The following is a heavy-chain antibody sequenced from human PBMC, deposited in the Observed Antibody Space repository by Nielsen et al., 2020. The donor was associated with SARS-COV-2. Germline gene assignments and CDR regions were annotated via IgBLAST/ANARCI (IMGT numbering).Heavy chain of an antibody. CDR2: ISSSSSTI. CDR3: ARAGQHLYYYYGMDV. CDR1: GFTFSSYS. J-gene: IGHJ6*02. D-gene: IGHD6-13*01. V-gene: IGHV3-48*02. Sequence: ESLKISCAASGFTFSSYSMNWVRQAPGKGLEWVSYISSSSSTIYYADSVKGRFTISRDNAKNSLYLQMNSLRDEDTAVYYCARAGQHLYYYYGMDVWGQGTTVTVSS.